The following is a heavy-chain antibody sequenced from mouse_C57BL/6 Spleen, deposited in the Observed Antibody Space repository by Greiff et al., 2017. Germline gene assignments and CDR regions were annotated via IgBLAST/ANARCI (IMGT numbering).Heavy chain of an antibody. J-gene: IGHJ3*01. V-gene: IGHV1-64*01. D-gene: IGHD2-4*01. CDR3: ARSDYDWFAY. CDR2: IHPNSGST. CDR1: GYTFTSYW. Sequence: QVQLQQPGAELVKPGASVKSSCKASGYTFTSYWMHWVKQRPGQGLEWIGMIHPNSGSTNYNEKFKSKATLTVDKSSSTAYMQLSSLTSEDSAVYYCARSDYDWFAYWGQGTLVTVSA.